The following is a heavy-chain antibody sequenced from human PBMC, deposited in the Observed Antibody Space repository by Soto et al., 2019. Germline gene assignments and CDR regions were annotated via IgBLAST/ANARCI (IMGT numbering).Heavy chain of an antibody. CDR2: ISGSGGST. CDR1: GFTFSSYA. J-gene: IGHJ6*02. D-gene: IGHD3-3*01. CDR3: ANPLYDFWSGYYPYYYGMDV. Sequence: GGSLRLSCAASGFTFSSYAMSWVRQAPGKGLEWVSAISGSGGSTYYADSVKGRFTISRDNSKNTLYLQMNSLRAEDTAVYYCANPLYDFWSGYYPYYYGMDVWGQGTTVTVSS. V-gene: IGHV3-23*01.